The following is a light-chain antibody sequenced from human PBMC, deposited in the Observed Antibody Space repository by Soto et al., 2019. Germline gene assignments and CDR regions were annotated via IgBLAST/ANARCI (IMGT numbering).Light chain of an antibody. CDR1: SSDVGGYNF. J-gene: IGLJ3*02. CDR2: EVT. V-gene: IGLV2-8*01. Sequence: QSALTQPPSASGSPGQSVTISCTGTSSDVGGYNFVSWYQQHPGKAPKFMIYEVTKRPSGVTDRFSGSKSGNTASLTVSGLQAEDEADYYCSSSAGGIQCVFGGGTKLTVL. CDR3: SSSAGGIQCV.